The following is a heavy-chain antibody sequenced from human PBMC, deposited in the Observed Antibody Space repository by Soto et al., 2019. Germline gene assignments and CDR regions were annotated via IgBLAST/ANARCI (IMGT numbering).Heavy chain of an antibody. CDR2: IYYSGST. Sequence: PXATLSLTCTVCGGCISSSGFYWGWIRQPPGKGLEWIGSIYYSGSTYYNPSLKSRVTISVDTSKNQFSLKLSSVTAADTAVYYCARVGSEAVDGFGYYGMDVWGQGTTVTVSS. V-gene: IGHV4-39*01. CDR3: ARVGSEAVDGFGYYGMDV. CDR1: GGCISSSGFY. J-gene: IGHJ6*02. D-gene: IGHD6-19*01.